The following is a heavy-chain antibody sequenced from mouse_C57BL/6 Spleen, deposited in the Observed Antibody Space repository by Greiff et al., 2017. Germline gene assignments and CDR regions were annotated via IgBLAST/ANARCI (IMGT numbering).Heavy chain of an antibody. CDR3: TRSDYYGSSRYTMDY. J-gene: IGHJ4*01. CDR2: ISGGGDYI. D-gene: IGHD1-1*01. CDR1: GFTFSSYA. V-gene: IGHV5-9-1*02. Sequence: EVKLMESGEGLVKPGGSLKLSCAASGFTFSSYAMSWVRQTPEKRLEWVAYISGGGDYIYYADTVKVRFTISRYNARNTLDLQMRSRKSEDTAMYYCTRSDYYGSSRYTMDYWGQGTSVTVSS.